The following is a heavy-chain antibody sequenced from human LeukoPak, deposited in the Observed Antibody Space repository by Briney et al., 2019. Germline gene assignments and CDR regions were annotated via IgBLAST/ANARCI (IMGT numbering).Heavy chain of an antibody. D-gene: IGHD5-18*01. CDR2: ISGSGGST. CDR3: AKARYSYGYDSDH. J-gene: IGHJ4*02. CDR1: GFTFSSYA. V-gene: IGHV3-23*01. Sequence: GGSLRLSCAASGFTFSSYAMTWVRQAPGKGLDWVSGISGSGGSTYYADSVKGRFTISRDNSKNTLYVQMNSLRAEDTAVYYCAKARYSYGYDSDHWGQGTLVTVSS.